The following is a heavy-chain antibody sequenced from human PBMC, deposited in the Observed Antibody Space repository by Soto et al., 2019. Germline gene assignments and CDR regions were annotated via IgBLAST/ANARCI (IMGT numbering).Heavy chain of an antibody. D-gene: IGHD5-12*01. CDR2: IIPIFGTA. V-gene: IGHV1-69*12. Sequence: QVQLVQSGAEVKKPGSSVKVSCKASGGTFSSYAISWVRQAPGQGLEWMGGIIPIFGTADYAQKFQGRVTIPADEPTSTAYMELSSLRSEDPAVYYCARPPIVATIVNYYYGMDVWGQGTTVTVSS. CDR3: ARPPIVATIVNYYYGMDV. J-gene: IGHJ6*02. CDR1: GGTFSSYA.